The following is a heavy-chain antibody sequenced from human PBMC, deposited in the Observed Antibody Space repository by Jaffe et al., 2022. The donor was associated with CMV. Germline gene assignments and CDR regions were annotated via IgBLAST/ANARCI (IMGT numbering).Heavy chain of an antibody. V-gene: IGHV1-46*01. D-gene: IGHD4-17*01. CDR1: GYTFTSYY. CDR3: ARGQVYGGNVLGRNWVSGDY. J-gene: IGHJ4*02. Sequence: QVQLVQSGAEVKKPGASVKVSCKASGYTFTSYYMHWVRQAPGQGLEWMGIINPSGGSTSYAQKFQGRVTMTRDTSTSTVYMELSSLRSEDTAVYYCARGQVYGGNVLGRNWVSGDYWGQGTLVTVSS. CDR2: INPSGGST.